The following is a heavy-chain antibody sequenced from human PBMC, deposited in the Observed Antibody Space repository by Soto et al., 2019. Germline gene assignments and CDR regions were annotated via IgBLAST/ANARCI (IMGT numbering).Heavy chain of an antibody. D-gene: IGHD2-8*02. V-gene: IGHV3-33*01. J-gene: IGHJ5*02. Sequence: QAHLVESGGGVVQPGGSLRLSCTTSGFTFSTFALHWVRQAPGKGLEWVAIIWSDGNDKDYADSVKGRFIISRDNSKNTLSLQMNNLRAEGTAVYYCVRGSHHSDGVRHYLGFFGPWGQGTLVTVSS. CDR1: GFTFSTFA. CDR2: IWSDGNDK. CDR3: VRGSHHSDGVRHYLGFFGP.